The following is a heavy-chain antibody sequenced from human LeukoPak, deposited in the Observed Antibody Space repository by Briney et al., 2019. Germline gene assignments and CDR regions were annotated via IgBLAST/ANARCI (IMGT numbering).Heavy chain of an antibody. Sequence: ASVKVSCKTSGYTFIGHYMHWVRQAPGHGLEWMGWFSPKTGGSHFAQKFRGRVAMTTDTSISTAYLELSSLRSDDTAVYCCVRDSGGSYYYPSDYWGQGTLVTVSS. CDR1: GYTFIGHY. D-gene: IGHD1-26*01. CDR2: FSPKTGGS. J-gene: IGHJ4*02. CDR3: VRDSGGSYYYPSDY. V-gene: IGHV1-2*02.